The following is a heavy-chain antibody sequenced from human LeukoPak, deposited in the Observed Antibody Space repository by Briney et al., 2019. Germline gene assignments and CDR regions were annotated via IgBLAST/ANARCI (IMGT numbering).Heavy chain of an antibody. J-gene: IGHJ4*02. CDR2: ITSSSSYI. Sequence: AGGSLRLSCAASGFTFSTYSMTWVRQAPGKGLEWVSSITSSSSYIYYADSVKGRFTISRDNAKSSLYLQMNSLRAEDTALYYCARHRTASDYWGQGTLVTVSS. CDR3: ARHRTASDY. D-gene: IGHD3-16*02. V-gene: IGHV3-21*01. CDR1: GFTFSTYS.